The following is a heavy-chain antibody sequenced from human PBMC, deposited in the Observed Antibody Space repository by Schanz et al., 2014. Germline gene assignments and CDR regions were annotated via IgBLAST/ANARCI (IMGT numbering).Heavy chain of an antibody. V-gene: IGHV3-23*04. D-gene: IGHD3-10*01. CDR2: ISGSGGST. Sequence: EVQLVESGGGLVQPGGSLRLSCAASGFSVGNKYMNWVRQAPGKGLEWVSAISGSGGSTYYADSVKGRFTISRDNSKNTLYLQMNSLRAEDTAVYYCAKQHIVRGVIYLNWFDSWGQGTLVTVSS. J-gene: IGHJ5*01. CDR1: GFSVGNKY. CDR3: AKQHIVRGVIYLNWFDS.